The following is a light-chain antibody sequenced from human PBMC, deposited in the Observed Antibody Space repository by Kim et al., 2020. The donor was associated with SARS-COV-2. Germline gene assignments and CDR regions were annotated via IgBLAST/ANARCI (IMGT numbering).Light chain of an antibody. CDR3: NSRDSSGNHVV. V-gene: IGLV3-19*01. CDR1: SLRSYY. J-gene: IGLJ2*01. CDR2: GKN. Sequence: AFGPTVRLTCQGNSLRSYYASWYQQKPGQAPVLVIYGKNNRPSGIPDRFSGSSSGNTASLTITGAQAEDEADYYCNSRDSSGNHVVFGGGTQLTVL.